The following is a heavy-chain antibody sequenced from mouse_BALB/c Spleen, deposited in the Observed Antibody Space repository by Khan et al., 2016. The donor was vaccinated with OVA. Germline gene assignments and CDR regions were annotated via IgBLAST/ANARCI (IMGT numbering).Heavy chain of an antibody. CDR3: ARTDYYYYDPSPY. V-gene: IGHV3-2*02. Sequence: EVQLQESGPGLVKPSQSLSLTCTVTGYSITSEYAWNWIRQFPGNQLEWMGYINYSGNTRYNPSLQSRTSITRDTSKNQFFLQLNSVTTEDTATYYCARTDYYYYDPSPYWGQGTLVTVSA. D-gene: IGHD2-4*01. CDR2: INYSGNT. CDR1: GYSITSEYA. J-gene: IGHJ3*01.